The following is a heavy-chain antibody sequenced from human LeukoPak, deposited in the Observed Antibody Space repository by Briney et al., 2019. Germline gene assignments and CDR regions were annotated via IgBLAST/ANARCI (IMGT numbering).Heavy chain of an antibody. Sequence: ASVKVSCKASGYIFTGYYLHWVRQAPGQGLEWMGWINPNSCGTNYAQKFQGRVIMTRDTPISTVYMELNRLRSDDPAVYYCARASVSESIVVIRGFDYWGQGTLVTVSS. D-gene: IGHD3-22*01. CDR3: ARASVSESIVVIRGFDY. CDR2: INPNSCGT. CDR1: GYIFTGYY. V-gene: IGHV1-2*02. J-gene: IGHJ4*02.